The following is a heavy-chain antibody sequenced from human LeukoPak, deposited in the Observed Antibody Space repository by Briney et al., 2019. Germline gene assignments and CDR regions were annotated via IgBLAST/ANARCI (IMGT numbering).Heavy chain of an antibody. Sequence: PGGSLRLSCAASGFTFSSEAMGWVRQAPGKGREWVTAISGSGGSTYYADSVKGRFTISRDNSKNTLYLQMNSLRAEDTAVYYCAKGLDYGDYKWFDPWGQGTLVTVSS. D-gene: IGHD4-17*01. CDR3: AKGLDYGDYKWFDP. J-gene: IGHJ5*02. CDR1: GFTFSSEA. V-gene: IGHV3-23*01. CDR2: ISGSGGST.